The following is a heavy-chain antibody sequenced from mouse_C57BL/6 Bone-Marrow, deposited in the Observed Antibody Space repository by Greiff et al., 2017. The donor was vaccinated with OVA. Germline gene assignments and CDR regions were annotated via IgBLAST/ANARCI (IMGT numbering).Heavy chain of an antibody. Sequence: QVQLQQSGAELARPGASVKLSCKASGYTFTSYGISWVKQRTGQGLEWIGEIYPRSGNTYYNEKFKGKATLTADKSSSTAYMELRSLTSEDSAVYVCARSPAYYSSYGFAYWGQGTLVTVSA. CDR3: ARSPAYYSSYGFAY. CDR2: IYPRSGNT. CDR1: GYTFTSYG. D-gene: IGHD2-5*01. V-gene: IGHV1-81*01. J-gene: IGHJ3*01.